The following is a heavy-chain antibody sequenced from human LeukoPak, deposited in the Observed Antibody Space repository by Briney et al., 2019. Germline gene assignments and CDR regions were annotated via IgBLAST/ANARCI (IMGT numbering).Heavy chain of an antibody. V-gene: IGHV3-48*02. J-gene: IGHJ4*02. CDR1: GFTLSSYN. Sequence: GGSLRLSCAASGFTLSSYNMNWVRQAPGKGLEWVSYISSDSSTIFYADSVKGRFTISRDNVKNTLYLQMNSLRDEDTAVYYCARDEDAFGGQGTLVTVSS. CDR3: ARDEDAF. CDR2: ISSDSSTI.